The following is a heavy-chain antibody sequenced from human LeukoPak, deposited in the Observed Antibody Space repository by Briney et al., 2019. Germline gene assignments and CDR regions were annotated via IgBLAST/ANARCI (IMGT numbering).Heavy chain of an antibody. Sequence: GGSLRLSCSASGFTFSDYYMSWIRQAPGKGLQGVSYVSSSGSTIYYADSVKGRFTISRYNAKNTLYLQMNSVRAQDRAVYYCARRYYDFWSGNWFDPWGQETLVTVS. D-gene: IGHD3-3*01. V-gene: IGHV3-11*01. J-gene: IGHJ5*02. CDR1: GFTFSDYY. CDR2: VSSSGSTI. CDR3: ARRYYDFWSGNWFDP.